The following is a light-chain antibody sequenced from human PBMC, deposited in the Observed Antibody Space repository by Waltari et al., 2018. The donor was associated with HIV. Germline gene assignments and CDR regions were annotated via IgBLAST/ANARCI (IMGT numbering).Light chain of an antibody. Sequence: QSVLTQPPSASGTPGQTVTISCSGTTANIGNNYVYWYQQLPGMPPKRLIFRNDQRPSGVPYRVSGSKSGASASLAVSGLRSEDEADYFCSTSDNNLRRYVFGGGTRLTV. CDR2: RND. CDR1: TANIGNNY. V-gene: IGLV1-47*01. CDR3: STSDNNLRRYV. J-gene: IGLJ2*01.